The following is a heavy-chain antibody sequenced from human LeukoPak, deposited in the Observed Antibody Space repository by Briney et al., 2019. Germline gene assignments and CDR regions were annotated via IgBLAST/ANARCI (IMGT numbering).Heavy chain of an antibody. J-gene: IGHJ4*02. V-gene: IGHV1-18*01. CDR2: ISTYNGNT. Sequence: ASVKVSCKASGYTFTSYGVSWVRQAPGQGFGWMGWISTYNGNTNYVEKFQGRVTMTTDTSTRTVYMELRGLRSDDTAVYYCARDRQLQWFGEFNIDFDYWGQGSLVTVSS. CDR1: GYTFTSYG. D-gene: IGHD3-10*01. CDR3: ARDRQLQWFGEFNIDFDY.